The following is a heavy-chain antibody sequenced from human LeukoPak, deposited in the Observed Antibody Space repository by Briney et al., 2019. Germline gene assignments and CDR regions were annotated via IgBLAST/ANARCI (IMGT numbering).Heavy chain of an antibody. CDR1: EFTFSSYS. CDR3: ARAAKWEFYHYYMDV. V-gene: IGHV3-48*01. CDR2: ISNGSGNR. D-gene: IGHD1-26*01. J-gene: IGHJ6*03. Sequence: GGSLRLSCVASEFTFSSYSMIWIRQAPGRGLEWISYISNGSGNRYYADSVKGRFTISRDNAKNLLYLQMNNLRADDTAVYYCARAAKWEFYHYYMDVWGKGTTVAVSS.